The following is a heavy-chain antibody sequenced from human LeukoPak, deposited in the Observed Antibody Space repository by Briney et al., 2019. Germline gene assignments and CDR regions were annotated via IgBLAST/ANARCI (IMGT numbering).Heavy chain of an antibody. Sequence: PGGSLRLSCAASGFTVSSNYMSWVRQAPGKGLAWVSVIYSGGSTYYADSVKGRFTISRVNAKNSLYLQMNSPRAEDTAVYYCGRDYSTVTTFFDYWGQGTLVTVSS. CDR1: GFTVSSNY. J-gene: IGHJ4*02. CDR2: IYSGGST. V-gene: IGHV3-53*01. CDR3: GRDYSTVTTFFDY. D-gene: IGHD4-17*01.